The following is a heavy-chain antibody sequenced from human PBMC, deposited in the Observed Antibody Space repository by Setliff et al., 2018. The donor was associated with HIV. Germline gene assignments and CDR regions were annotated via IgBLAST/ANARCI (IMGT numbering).Heavy chain of an antibody. J-gene: IGHJ2*01. CDR1: GGSISSGSYY. Sequence: SETLSLTCTVSGGSISSGSYYWSWIRQPAGKGLEWIGHIYTSGSTNYNPSLKSRVTISVDTSKNQLSLKLSSVTAADTAVYSCARGLSSGWYGYWYFDLWGRGILVTVSS. V-gene: IGHV4-61*09. CDR2: IYTSGST. D-gene: IGHD6-19*01. CDR3: ARGLSSGWYGYWYFDL.